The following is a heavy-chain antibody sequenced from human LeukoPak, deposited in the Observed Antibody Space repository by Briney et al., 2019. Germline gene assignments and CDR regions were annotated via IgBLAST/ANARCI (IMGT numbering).Heavy chain of an antibody. CDR2: ISAYNGNT. V-gene: IGHV1-18*01. CDR1: GYTFTSYG. D-gene: IGHD6-6*01. J-gene: IGHJ4*02. Sequence: ASVKVSCKASGYTFTSYGISWVRQAPGQGLEWMGWISAYNGNTNHAQNFQGRVTMTTDPSTTTAYMELRSLRSEDTAVYYCARDLPYGSSDRTPFDYWGQGTLVTVSS. CDR3: ARDLPYGSSDRTPFDY.